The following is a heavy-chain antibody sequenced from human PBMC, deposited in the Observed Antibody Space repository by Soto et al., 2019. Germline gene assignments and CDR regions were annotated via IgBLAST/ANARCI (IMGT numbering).Heavy chain of an antibody. Sequence: KTSETLSLTCTVSGASIRSSTYQWGWIRQPPGRGLEWIGSAYYSESTYYNPSLKSRVTISVGTSKNQFSLKVSSVTAADTAVYYCARHRNWKVGYWGQGTLVTVSS. V-gene: IGHV4-39*01. CDR1: GASIRSSTYQ. J-gene: IGHJ4*02. CDR3: ARHRNWKVGY. CDR2: AYYSEST. D-gene: IGHD1-1*01.